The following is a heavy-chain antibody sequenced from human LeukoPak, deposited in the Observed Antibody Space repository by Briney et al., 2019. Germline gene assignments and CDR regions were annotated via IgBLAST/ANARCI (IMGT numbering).Heavy chain of an antibody. CDR1: GFTFSDYY. J-gene: IGHJ5*02. CDR3: AGTLDYYGFNWFDP. Sequence: GGSLRLSCAASGFTFSDYYMSWIRQAPGKGLEWVSSISSSSSYIYYADSVKGRFTISRDNAKNSLYLQMNSLRAEDTAVYYCAGTLDYYGFNWFDPWGQGTLVTVSS. CDR2: ISSSSSYI. V-gene: IGHV3-11*06. D-gene: IGHD3-10*01.